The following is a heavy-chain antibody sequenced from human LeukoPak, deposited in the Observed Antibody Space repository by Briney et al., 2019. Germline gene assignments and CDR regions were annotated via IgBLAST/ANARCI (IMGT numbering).Heavy chain of an antibody. D-gene: IGHD6-13*01. CDR3: ARVFRRDSGSSRRDYYYYMDV. V-gene: IGHV1-69*01. CDR1: GGTFSSYA. CDR2: IIPIFGTA. Sequence: SVKVSCKASGGTFSSYAISWVRQAPGQGLEWMGGIIPIFGTANYAQKFQGRVTITADESTSTAYMELSSLRSEDTAVYYCARVFRRDSGSSRRDYYYYMDVWGKGTTVTVSS. J-gene: IGHJ6*03.